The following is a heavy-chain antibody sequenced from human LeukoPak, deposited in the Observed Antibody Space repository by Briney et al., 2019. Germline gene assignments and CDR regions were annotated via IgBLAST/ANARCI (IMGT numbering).Heavy chain of an antibody. CDR3: ARVSSTVVTPGYYGMDV. CDR2: ISSSGSTI. D-gene: IGHD4-23*01. Sequence: GGSLRLSCAASGFTFSDYYMSWIRQAPGKGLEWVSYISSSGSTIYYADSVKGRFTISRDNAKNSLYLQMNSLRAEDTAVYYCARVSSTVVTPGYYGMDVWGQGTTVTVSS. J-gene: IGHJ6*02. V-gene: IGHV3-11*01. CDR1: GFTFSDYY.